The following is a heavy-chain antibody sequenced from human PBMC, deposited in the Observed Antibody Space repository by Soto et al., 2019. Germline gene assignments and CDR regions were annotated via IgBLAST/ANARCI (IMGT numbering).Heavy chain of an antibody. CDR1: GLPFTKAW. D-gene: IGHD3-22*01. CDR2: IRSKTSSETR. J-gene: IGHJ3*02. CDR3: TTDGFTGIVGI. V-gene: IGHV3-15*01. Sequence: PGGSLRLSCAASGLPFTKAWITWVRQAPGKGLEWVGRIRSKTSSETREYAAPVKGRFTISRDDSKNMLYLEMNSLKIEDTGVYYCTTDGFTGIVGIWGQGTMVTVSS.